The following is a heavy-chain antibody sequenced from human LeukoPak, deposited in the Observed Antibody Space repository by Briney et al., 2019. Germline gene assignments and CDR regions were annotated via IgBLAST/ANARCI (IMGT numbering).Heavy chain of an antibody. Sequence: PGGSLRLSCAASGFTFSSYAMSWVRQAPGKGVEWVSAISGSGGSTYYADSVKGRFTISRDNSKNTLYLQMNSLRAEDTAVYYCAKDALIYGSGSYYVDYWGQRTLVTVSS. CDR1: GFTFSSYA. J-gene: IGHJ4*02. CDR3: AKDALIYGSGSYYVDY. D-gene: IGHD3-10*01. CDR2: ISGSGGST. V-gene: IGHV3-23*01.